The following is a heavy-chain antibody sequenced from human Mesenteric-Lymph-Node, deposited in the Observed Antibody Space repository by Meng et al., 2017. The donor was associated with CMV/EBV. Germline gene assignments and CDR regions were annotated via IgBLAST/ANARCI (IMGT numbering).Heavy chain of an antibody. J-gene: IGHJ4*02. CDR1: GFTFSSYA. CDR3: AKDMTYCGGDCYLY. CDR2: ISYDGSNK. V-gene: IGHV3-30-3*01. Sequence: GESLKISCAASGFTFSSYAMHWVRQAPGKGLEWVAVISYDGSNKYYADSVKGRFTISRDNSKNTLYLQMNSLRAEDTAVYYCAKDMTYCGGDCYLYWGQGTLVTVSS. D-gene: IGHD2-21*01.